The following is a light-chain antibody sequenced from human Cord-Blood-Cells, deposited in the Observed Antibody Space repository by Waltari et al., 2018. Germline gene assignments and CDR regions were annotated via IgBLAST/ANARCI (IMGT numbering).Light chain of an antibody. CDR3: QQYNNWPRT. Sequence: EIVMTQSPATLSVSPGERATLSCRASQSVSSNLAWYQQKPGQAPRLLIYGASTRATGNPARFSGRWSGKEFTLTISSLQSEDFAVYYWQQYNNWPRTFGQGTKVEIK. V-gene: IGKV3-15*01. CDR2: GAS. CDR1: QSVSSN. J-gene: IGKJ1*01.